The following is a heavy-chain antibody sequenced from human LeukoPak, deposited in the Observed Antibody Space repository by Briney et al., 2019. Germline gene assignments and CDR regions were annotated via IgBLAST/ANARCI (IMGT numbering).Heavy chain of an antibody. V-gene: IGHV1-69*04. Sequence: SVKVSCKGSGGTFSSYAISWVRQAPGQGLEWMGRIIPILGIANYAQKFQGRVTITADKSTSTAYMELSSLRSEDTAVYYCARVVVAATSGVYYYYYGMDVWGQGTTVTVSS. CDR1: GGTFSSYA. CDR2: IIPILGIA. J-gene: IGHJ6*02. CDR3: ARVVVAATSGVYYYYYGMDV. D-gene: IGHD2-15*01.